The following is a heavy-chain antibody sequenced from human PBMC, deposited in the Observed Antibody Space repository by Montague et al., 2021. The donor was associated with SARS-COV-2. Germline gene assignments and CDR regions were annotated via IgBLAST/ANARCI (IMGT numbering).Heavy chain of an antibody. V-gene: IGHV4-39*01. CDR3: ARQPLTTMILVVVTQPRRDLNP. CDR2: IYYSGSS. Sequence: SETLSLTCTVSGGSISSCSYYWGWHRQPPGQGLVWITSIYYSGSSYSSPSLQGRVTTYAYTSKNQFYLKLSSVTAAATAVYYCARQPLTTMILVVVTQPRRDLNPWARGTLATVS. D-gene: IGHD3-22*01. CDR1: GGSISSCSYY. J-gene: IGHJ2*01.